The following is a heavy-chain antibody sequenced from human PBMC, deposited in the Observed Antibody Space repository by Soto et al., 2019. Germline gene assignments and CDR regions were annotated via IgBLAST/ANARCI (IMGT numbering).Heavy chain of an antibody. CDR2: ICPGDSDT. CDR3: ARQRDSNYVGRAYYYYYGMDV. D-gene: IGHD4-4*01. Sequence: VESLKISGKGSGYTFTSYWIGWGLQVPGEGLEWMGIICPGDSDTRYSPSFQGQVTISADKSISTAYLQWSSLKASDTAMYYCARQRDSNYVGRAYYYYYGMDVWGQGTTVTVSS. V-gene: IGHV5-51*01. CDR1: GYTFTSYW. J-gene: IGHJ6*02.